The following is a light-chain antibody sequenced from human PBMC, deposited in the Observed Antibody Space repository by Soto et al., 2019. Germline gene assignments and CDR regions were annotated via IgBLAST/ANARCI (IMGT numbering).Light chain of an antibody. CDR3: HQRYNWPRVT. CDR1: QSVSSY. V-gene: IGKV3-11*01. J-gene: IGKJ5*01. Sequence: EIVLTHPPATLSLSPWEIATLSCRASQSVSSYLAWYQQKPGQAPRLLIYDASNRATGIPARFSGSGSGTDFTLTITRLEPEDFAVYFCHQRYNWPRVTFGQGTRLEIK. CDR2: DAS.